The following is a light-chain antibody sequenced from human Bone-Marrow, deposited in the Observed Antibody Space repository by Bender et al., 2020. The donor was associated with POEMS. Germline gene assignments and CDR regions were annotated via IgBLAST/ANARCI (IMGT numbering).Light chain of an antibody. J-gene: IGLJ1*01. CDR2: EDN. CDR3: YSADGV. Sequence: YELTQPPSVSVSPGQTARITSSGDALPKQYAYWYQQKPGQAPMLVIHEDNKRPSGIPERFSGSSSGTMATLTISRAQVEDEADYYCYSADGVFGTGTKVTVL. V-gene: IGLV3-10*01. CDR1: ALPKQY.